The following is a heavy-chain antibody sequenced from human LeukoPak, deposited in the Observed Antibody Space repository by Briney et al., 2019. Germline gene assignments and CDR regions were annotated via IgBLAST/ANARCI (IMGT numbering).Heavy chain of an antibody. V-gene: IGHV4-38-2*02. J-gene: IGHJ3*02. CDR3: ARRGRVWWLIEGNDAFDI. CDR1: GYSISSGYY. D-gene: IGHD2-8*02. Sequence: SETLSLTCTVSGYSISSGYYWGWIRQPPGEGLEWIGSIYHSGRTYYNPSLKSRVTISVDTSKNQFSLKLSSVTAADTAVYYCARRGRVWWLIEGNDAFDIWGQGTMVTVSS. CDR2: IYHSGRT.